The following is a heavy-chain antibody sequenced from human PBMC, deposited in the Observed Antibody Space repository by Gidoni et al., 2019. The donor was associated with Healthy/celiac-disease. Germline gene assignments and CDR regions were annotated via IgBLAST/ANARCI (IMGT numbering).Heavy chain of an antibody. J-gene: IGHJ6*02. CDR2: ISSSSSYI. CDR1: GFTFSSYS. Sequence: EVQLVESGGGLVKPGGSLRLSCAASGFTFSSYSMNWVRQAPGKGLEWVSSISSSSSYIYYADSVKGRFTISRDNAKNSLYLQMNSLRAEDTAVYYCARDFLVDFGAWGPDYGMDVWGQGTTVTVSS. CDR3: ARDFLVDFGAWGPDYGMDV. D-gene: IGHD2-8*02. V-gene: IGHV3-21*01.